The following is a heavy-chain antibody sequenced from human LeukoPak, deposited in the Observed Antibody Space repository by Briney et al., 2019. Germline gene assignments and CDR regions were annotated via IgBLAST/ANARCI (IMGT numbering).Heavy chain of an antibody. CDR3: TRARHGSSYYFDY. V-gene: IGHV3-20*04. D-gene: IGHD3-10*01. CDR1: GFTFDDYG. Sequence: PGGSLRLSCAASGFTFDDYGMSWVRQAPGKGLEWVSGINWDGSSTGYADSLKGRFTISRDNAKNSLYLQMNSLTAEDTALHYCTRARHGSSYYFDYWGQGILVTVSS. J-gene: IGHJ4*02. CDR2: INWDGSST.